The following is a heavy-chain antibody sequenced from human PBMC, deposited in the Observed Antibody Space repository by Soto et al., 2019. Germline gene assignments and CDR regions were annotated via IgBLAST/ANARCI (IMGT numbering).Heavy chain of an antibody. CDR1: GFSFNNVW. Sequence: EVQLVESGGGLVKPGGSLRLSCAASGFSFNNVWMNWVRQTPGKGLEWVGRIKSKTHGGTIDYAAPVKGRFSISRDDSQNTLYLQMNSLKTEDTAVYYCPTFIHYAGGQGTLVTVSS. D-gene: IGHD4-17*01. CDR2: IKSKTHGGTI. J-gene: IGHJ4*02. CDR3: PTFIHYA. V-gene: IGHV3-15*07.